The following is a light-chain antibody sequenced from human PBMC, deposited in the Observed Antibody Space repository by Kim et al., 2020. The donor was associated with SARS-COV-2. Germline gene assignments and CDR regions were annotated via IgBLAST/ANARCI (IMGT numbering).Light chain of an antibody. CDR2: ATS. Sequence: DIQMTQSPSSVSASVGDRVAISCRASQGVNRHLAWYQHKPGKAPKLLIYATSNLQSGVPSRFIGSGSGTDFTLTISSLQPEDFATYYCQQANIFPYTFGQGTKLEI. CDR1: QGVNRH. V-gene: IGKV1-12*01. CDR3: QQANIFPYT. J-gene: IGKJ2*01.